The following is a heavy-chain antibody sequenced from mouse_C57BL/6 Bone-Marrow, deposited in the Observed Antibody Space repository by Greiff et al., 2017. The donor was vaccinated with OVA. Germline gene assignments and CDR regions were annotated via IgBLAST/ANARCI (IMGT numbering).Heavy chain of an antibody. D-gene: IGHD1-1*01. CDR1: GYSITSGYY. V-gene: IGHV3-6*01. J-gene: IGHJ2*01. CDR2: ISYDGSN. Sequence: DVKLQESGPGLVKPSQSLSLTCSVTGYSITSGYYWNWIRQFPGNKLEWMGYISYDGSNNYNPSLKNRISITRDTSKNQFFLKLNSVTTEDTATYYCARDPITTVVAGDYWGQGTTLTVSS. CDR3: ARDPITTVVAGDY.